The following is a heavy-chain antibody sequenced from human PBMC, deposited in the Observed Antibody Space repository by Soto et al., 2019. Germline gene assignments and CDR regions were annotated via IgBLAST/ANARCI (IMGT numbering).Heavy chain of an antibody. Sequence: PGESLKISCKGSGYSFTSYWIGWVRQMPGKGLEWMGIIYPGDSDTRYSPSFQGQVTISADKSISTAYLQWSSLKASDTAMYYCARHRGTGVGYDWIYYYYGMDVWGQGTTVTVSS. J-gene: IGHJ6*02. CDR3: ARHRGTGVGYDWIYYYYGMDV. D-gene: IGHD5-12*01. V-gene: IGHV5-51*01. CDR1: GYSFTSYW. CDR2: IYPGDSDT.